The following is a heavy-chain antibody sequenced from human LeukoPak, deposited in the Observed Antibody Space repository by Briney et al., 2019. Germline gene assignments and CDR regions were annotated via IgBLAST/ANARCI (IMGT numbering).Heavy chain of an antibody. Sequence: PSESLSLTCAVYGGSFSGYYWSWIRQPPGKGLEWIGEINHSGSTNYNPSLKSRVTISVDTSKNQFSLKLSSVTAADTAVYYCASGRSIAARRLDYWGQGTLVTVSS. CDR1: GGSFSGYY. V-gene: IGHV4-34*01. D-gene: IGHD6-6*01. CDR3: ASGRSIAARRLDY. J-gene: IGHJ4*02. CDR2: INHSGST.